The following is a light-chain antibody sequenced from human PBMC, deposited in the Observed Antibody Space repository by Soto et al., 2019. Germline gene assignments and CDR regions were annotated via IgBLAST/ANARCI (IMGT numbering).Light chain of an antibody. CDR2: AAS. CDR1: QSISSY. Sequence: DIQITQSPSSLSASVGERVTITCRASQSISSYLNWYQQKPGKAPKLLIYAASSLQSGVPSRFSGSGSGTDFTLTISSLQPEDFATYYCQQSYRTPLTFGGGTKVDI. V-gene: IGKV1-39*01. J-gene: IGKJ4*01. CDR3: QQSYRTPLT.